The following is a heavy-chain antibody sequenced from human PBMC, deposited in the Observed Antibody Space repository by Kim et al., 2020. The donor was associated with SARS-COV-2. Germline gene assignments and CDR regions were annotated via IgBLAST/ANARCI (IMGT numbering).Heavy chain of an antibody. CDR2: INAGNGNT. J-gene: IGHJ5*02. CDR3: ARARGRYSSSWDFDP. CDR1: GYTFTSYA. V-gene: IGHV1-3*01. D-gene: IGHD6-13*01. Sequence: ASVKVSCKASGYTFTSYAMHWVRQAPGQRLEWMGWINAGNGNTKYSQKFQGRVTITRDTSASTAYMELSSLRSEDTAVYYCARARGRYSSSWDFDPWGQGTLVTVSS.